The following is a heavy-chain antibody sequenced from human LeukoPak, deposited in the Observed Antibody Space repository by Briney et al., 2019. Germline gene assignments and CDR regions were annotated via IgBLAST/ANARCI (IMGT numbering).Heavy chain of an antibody. CDR1: GGTFSSYA. Sequence: SVKVSCKASGGTFSSYAISWVRQAPGQGLEWMGGIIPIFGTANYAQKFQGRVTITADESTSTAYMELSSLRSEDTAVYYCARDLQPHLTPAGWFDPWGQGTLVTVSS. D-gene: IGHD3-9*01. V-gene: IGHV1-69*13. J-gene: IGHJ5*02. CDR3: ARDLQPHLTPAGWFDP. CDR2: IIPIFGTA.